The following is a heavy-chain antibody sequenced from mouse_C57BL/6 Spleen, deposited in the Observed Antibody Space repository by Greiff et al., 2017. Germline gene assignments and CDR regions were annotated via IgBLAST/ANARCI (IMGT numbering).Heavy chain of an antibody. Sequence: VQLQESGPELVKPGASVKISCTASGYAFSSSWMNWVKQRPGKGLEWIGRIYPGDGDTNYNGKFKGKATLTADKSSSTAYMQLSSLTSEYSAVYFCARVTTVVRYAIDYWGQGTSVTVSS. CDR3: ARVTTVVRYAIDY. J-gene: IGHJ4*01. CDR2: IYPGDGDT. D-gene: IGHD1-1*01. V-gene: IGHV1-82*01. CDR1: GYAFSSSW.